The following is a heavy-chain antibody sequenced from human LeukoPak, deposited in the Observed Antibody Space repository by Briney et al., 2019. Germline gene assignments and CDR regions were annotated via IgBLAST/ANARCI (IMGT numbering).Heavy chain of an antibody. J-gene: IGHJ3*02. V-gene: IGHV5-51*01. Sequence: GESLKISCKASGYSFTAYWIAWVRQMPGKGLEWMGIIYPGDSDTRYSPSFQGQVTISADKSISTAYLQWSSLKASDTAMYYCARRAAAGSGVSAFDIWGQGTMVTVSS. CDR2: IYPGDSDT. CDR1: GYSFTAYW. D-gene: IGHD6-13*01. CDR3: ARRAAAGSGVSAFDI.